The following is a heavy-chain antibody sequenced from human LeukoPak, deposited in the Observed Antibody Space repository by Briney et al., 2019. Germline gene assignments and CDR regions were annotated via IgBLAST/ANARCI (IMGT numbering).Heavy chain of an antibody. V-gene: IGHV3-74*01. CDR3: AKVLQMVREVTPFDY. CDR1: GFSFSSYW. D-gene: IGHD3-10*01. CDR2: ISNDESTI. J-gene: IGHJ4*02. Sequence: GGSLRLSCAASGFSFSSYWMHWVRQAPGKGPVWVSLISNDESTIIYADSVKGRFTMSRDNFKNTLYLQMNSLRAEDTAVYYCAKVLQMVREVTPFDYWGQGTLVTVSS.